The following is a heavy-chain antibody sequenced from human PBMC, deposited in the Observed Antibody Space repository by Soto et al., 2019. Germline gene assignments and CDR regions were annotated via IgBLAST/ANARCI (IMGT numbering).Heavy chain of an antibody. CDR3: ARDNFYDGSGYYFY. V-gene: IGHV1-18*01. Sequence: QVQLVQSGVEVKKPGASVKVSCKASGYTFTTYGITWVRQAPGQGLEWMGWISTYSGHTNYGQQFQGRVTMITDTSTRTAYMVLRSLRSDDTAVYYCARDNFYDGSGYYFYWGQGTLVTVSS. D-gene: IGHD3-22*01. J-gene: IGHJ4*02. CDR1: GYTFTTYG. CDR2: ISTYSGHT.